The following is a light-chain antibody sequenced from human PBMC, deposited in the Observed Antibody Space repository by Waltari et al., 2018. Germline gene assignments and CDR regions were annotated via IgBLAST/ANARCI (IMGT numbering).Light chain of an antibody. CDR3: QHYHSYPVT. CDR1: QRITTW. Sequence: DIQMTQSPSTLSASVGDRVIITCRASQRITTWLAWYQHKPGKAPDLLISNSFTLQNGVPSRFSGSGSGTEFTLTISSLQPDDFATYYCQHYHSYPVTFGQGTKVEIK. V-gene: IGKV1-5*03. CDR2: NSF. J-gene: IGKJ2*01.